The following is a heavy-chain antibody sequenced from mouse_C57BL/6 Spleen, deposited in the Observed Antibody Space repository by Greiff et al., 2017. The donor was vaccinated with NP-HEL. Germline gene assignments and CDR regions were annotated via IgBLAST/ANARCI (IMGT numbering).Heavy chain of an antibody. CDR1: GYTFTSYW. CDR2: IYPSDSET. V-gene: IGHV1-61*01. CDR3: AREGSNYDAMDY. D-gene: IGHD2-5*01. J-gene: IGHJ4*01. Sequence: QVQLKEPGAELVRPGSSVKLSCKASGYTFTSYWMDWVKQRPGQGLEWIGNIYPSDSETHYNQKFKDKATLTVDKSSSTAYMQLSSLTSEDSAVYYCAREGSNYDAMDYWGQGTSVTVSS.